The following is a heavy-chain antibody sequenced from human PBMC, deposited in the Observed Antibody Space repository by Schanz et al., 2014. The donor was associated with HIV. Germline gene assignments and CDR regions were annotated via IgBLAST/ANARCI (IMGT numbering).Heavy chain of an antibody. CDR1: GFTFSTYG. Sequence: VQLLESGGGLVQPGGSLRLSCAASGFTFSTYGMHWVRQAPGKGLEWVAFISDDGSNKYYADSVKGRFTISRDNSKNTLYLQMNSLRAEDTAVYYCARVANWDYYGMDVWGRGTTVTVSS. J-gene: IGHJ6*02. CDR3: ARVANWDYYGMDV. D-gene: IGHD3-16*01. CDR2: ISDDGSNK. V-gene: IGHV3-30*03.